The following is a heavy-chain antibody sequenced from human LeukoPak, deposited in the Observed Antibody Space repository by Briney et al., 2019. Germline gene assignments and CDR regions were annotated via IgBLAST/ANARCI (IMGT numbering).Heavy chain of an antibody. CDR1: GFTFSSYA. CDR2: IGGRGTST. Sequence: GGSLRLSCAASGFTFSSYAMTWVRQAPGKGLEWVSAIGGRGTSTYYADSLEGRFTIVRDNSKDMVYLQMNSLKVEDTAIYYCGKEGGAWGQGTQVTVSS. J-gene: IGHJ5*02. CDR3: GKEGGA. D-gene: IGHD3-16*01. V-gene: IGHV3-23*01.